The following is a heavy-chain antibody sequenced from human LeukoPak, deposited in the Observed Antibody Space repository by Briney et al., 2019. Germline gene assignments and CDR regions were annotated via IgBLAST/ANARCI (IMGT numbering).Heavy chain of an antibody. CDR3: ARVTGYMIEDYFDY. V-gene: IGHV4-59*01. CDR2: IYYSGST. J-gene: IGHJ4*02. Sequence: SETLSLTCTVSGGSITSYYWSWIRQPPGKGLEWIGYIYYSGSTNYNPSLKSRVTISVDTSKNQFSLRLSSMTAADTAVYYCARVTGYMIEDYFDYWGQGTLVTVSS. CDR1: GGSITSYY. D-gene: IGHD3-22*01.